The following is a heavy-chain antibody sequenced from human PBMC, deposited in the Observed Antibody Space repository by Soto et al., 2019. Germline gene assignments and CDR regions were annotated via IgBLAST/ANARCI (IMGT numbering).Heavy chain of an antibody. V-gene: IGHV5-51*01. Sequence: HGESLKISCKGSGYSFTSYWIGWVRQMPGKGLEWMGIIYPGDSDTRYSPSFQGQVTISADKSMSTAYLQWSSLKASDTAMYYCARHDIDCSGGTCHRFFYYCGQGSLDTVSS. J-gene: IGHJ4*02. D-gene: IGHD2-15*01. CDR2: IYPGDSDT. CDR3: ARHDIDCSGGTCHRFFYY. CDR1: GYSFTSYW.